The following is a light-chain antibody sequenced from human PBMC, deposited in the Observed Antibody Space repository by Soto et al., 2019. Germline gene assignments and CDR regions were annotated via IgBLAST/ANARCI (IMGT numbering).Light chain of an antibody. CDR2: EVS. J-gene: IGLJ2*01. CDR1: SSDVGGYNY. Sequence: QSALTQPPSASGSPGQSVTISCTGTSSDVGGYNYVSWYQQHPGKAPKLMISEVSKRPSGVPDRFSGSKSGNTASLTVSGLHAEDEADEYCSSFAGNNNLVFGGGTNLTVL. V-gene: IGLV2-8*01. CDR3: SSFAGNNNLV.